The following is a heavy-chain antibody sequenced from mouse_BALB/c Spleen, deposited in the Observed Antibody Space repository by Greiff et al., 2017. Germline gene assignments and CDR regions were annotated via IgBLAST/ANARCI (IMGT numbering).Heavy chain of an antibody. CDR1: GYTFTSYY. CDR2: IYPGNVNT. D-gene: IGHD2-4*01. V-gene: IGHV1S56*01. Sequence: QVQLQQSGPELVKPGASVRISCKASGYTFTSYYIHWVKQRPGQGLEWIGWIYPGNVNTKYNEKFKGKATLTADKSSSTAYMQLSSLTSEDSAVYFCARIYYDYDEGFAYWGQGTLVTVSA. J-gene: IGHJ3*01. CDR3: ARIYYDYDEGFAY.